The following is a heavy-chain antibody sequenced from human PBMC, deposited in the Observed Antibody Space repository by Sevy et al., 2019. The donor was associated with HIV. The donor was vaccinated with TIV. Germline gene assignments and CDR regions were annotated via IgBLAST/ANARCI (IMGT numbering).Heavy chain of an antibody. J-gene: IGHJ4*02. D-gene: IGHD6-6*01. CDR3: AGEGWGGAARPNYFDY. Sequence: GGSLRLSCAASGFMFSSDSMNWVRQAPGKGLEWVSSISSSSRYIDYADSVKGRFTISRDNAKNSLSLQMNSLRAEDTAVYYWAGEGWGGAARPNYFDYWGQGTLVTVSS. CDR1: GFMFSSDS. CDR2: ISSSSRYI. V-gene: IGHV3-21*01.